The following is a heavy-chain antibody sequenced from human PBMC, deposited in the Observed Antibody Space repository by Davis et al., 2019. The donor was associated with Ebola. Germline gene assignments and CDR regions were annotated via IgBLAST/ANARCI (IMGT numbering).Heavy chain of an antibody. CDR2: IYYSGST. J-gene: IGHJ5*02. CDR1: GGSISSGDYY. V-gene: IGHV4-30-4*01. Sequence: PSETLSLTCTLSGGSISSGDYYWSWIRQPPGKGLEWIGYIYYSGSTYYNPSLKSRVAISVDTSKNQFSLKLSSVTAADTAVYYCARDHVVPAAINWFDPWGQGTLVTVSS. D-gene: IGHD2-2*02. CDR3: ARDHVVPAAINWFDP.